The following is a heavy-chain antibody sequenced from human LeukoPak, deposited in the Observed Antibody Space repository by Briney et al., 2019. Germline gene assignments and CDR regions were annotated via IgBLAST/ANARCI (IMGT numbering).Heavy chain of an antibody. J-gene: IGHJ4*02. CDR1: GYTFTSYD. Sequence: ASVKVSCKASGYTFTSYDINWVRQATGQGLEWMGWMNPNSGNTGYAQKFQGRVTITRNTSISTAYMELSSLRSEDTAVYYCARVVPPTDYGSGSYFWDPYYFDYWGQGTLVTVSS. CDR2: MNPNSGNT. V-gene: IGHV1-8*03. D-gene: IGHD3-10*01. CDR3: ARVVPPTDYGSGSYFWDPYYFDY.